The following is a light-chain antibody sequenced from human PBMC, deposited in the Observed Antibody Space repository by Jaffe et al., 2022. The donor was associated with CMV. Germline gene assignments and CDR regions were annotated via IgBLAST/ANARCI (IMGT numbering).Light chain of an antibody. CDR3: QQSYSTPLS. Sequence: DIQMTQSPSSLSASVGDRVTITCRASQTINSYYLNWYQQKPGKAPNLLIYAASSLQSGVPSRFIGSGSGTDFTLTVTSLQPEDFATYYCQQSYSTPLSFGGGTKVELK. J-gene: IGKJ4*01. CDR2: AAS. V-gene: IGKV1-39*01. CDR1: QTINSY.